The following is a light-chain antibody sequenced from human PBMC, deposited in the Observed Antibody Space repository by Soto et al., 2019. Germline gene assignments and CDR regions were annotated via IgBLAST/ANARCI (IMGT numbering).Light chain of an antibody. CDR1: QSVTIGY. CDR3: QQYGSSGT. V-gene: IGKV3-20*01. Sequence: DIVLTQSPATLSLSPGERATLSCTASQSVTIGYLDWFQQKPGQAPRLLVSSASNRATGIPDRFSGSGSGTDFTLSISRLEPEDFAVYYCQQYGSSGTFGQGTKVDNK. CDR2: SAS. J-gene: IGKJ1*01.